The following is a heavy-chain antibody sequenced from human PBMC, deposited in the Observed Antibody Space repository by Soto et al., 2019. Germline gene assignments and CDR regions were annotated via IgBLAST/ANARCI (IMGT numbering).Heavy chain of an antibody. CDR2: IYWDDDE. CDR3: GRIWRYYGGDYYYGMDA. CDR1: GFSLNTGGVG. D-gene: IGHD3-10*01. Sequence: ITLKESGPTLVKPTQTLTLTCTFSGFSLNTGGVGVGWVRQPRGKAMEWLALIYWDDDERYRPSLRSRLNITKDTINNQVVLTMTNMDPEDTATYYCGRIWRYYGGDYYYGMDAWGQGTTVTVSS. J-gene: IGHJ6*02. V-gene: IGHV2-5*02.